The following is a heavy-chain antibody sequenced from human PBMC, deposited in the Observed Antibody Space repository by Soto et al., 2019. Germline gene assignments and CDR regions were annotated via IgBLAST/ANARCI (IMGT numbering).Heavy chain of an antibody. J-gene: IGHJ5*02. Sequence: SETLYLTCTVSGGSISSGGFYWTWIRQHPGKGLEYIGYIYYSGNTYNNPSLKSRVTMSVDTSKNQFSLNLSSVTAADTAVYYCARDAAYSTSGRWFDPWGQGTLVTVSS. D-gene: IGHD6-13*01. CDR1: GGSISSGGFY. V-gene: IGHV4-31*03. CDR2: IYYSGNT. CDR3: ARDAAYSTSGRWFDP.